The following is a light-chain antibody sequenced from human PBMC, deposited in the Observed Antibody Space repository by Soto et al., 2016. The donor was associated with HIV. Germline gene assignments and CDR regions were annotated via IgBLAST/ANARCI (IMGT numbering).Light chain of an antibody. CDR3: QVWDIKDYI. J-gene: IGLJ1*01. CDR1: NLWDKY. Sequence: SYELTQPLSVSVSPGQTASITCSGANLWDKYVFWYQQKPGQSPLLVIQENNRRPSGVPERFSGSNSWGTATLTITGTQPMDEGDYYCQVWDIKDYIFGPGTRVT. V-gene: IGLV3-1*01. CDR2: ENN.